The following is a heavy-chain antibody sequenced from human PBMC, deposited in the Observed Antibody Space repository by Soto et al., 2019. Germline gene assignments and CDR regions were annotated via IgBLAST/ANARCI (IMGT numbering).Heavy chain of an antibody. J-gene: IGHJ4*02. Sequence: EVQLVESGGGLIQPGGSLRLSCAASGFTVSSNYMSWVRQAPGKGLEWVSVIYSGGSTYYADSVKGRFTISRDNSKNTLYLQMNSLRAEDTAVYYCAREEGYSSGWYRGFFHWGQGTLVTVSS. CDR2: IYSGGST. V-gene: IGHV3-53*01. D-gene: IGHD6-19*01. CDR3: AREEGYSSGWYRGFFH. CDR1: GFTVSSNY.